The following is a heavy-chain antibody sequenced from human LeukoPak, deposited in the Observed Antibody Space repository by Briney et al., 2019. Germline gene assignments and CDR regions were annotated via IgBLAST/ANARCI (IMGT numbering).Heavy chain of an antibody. CDR1: GYTFTSYD. V-gene: IGHV1-8*03. CDR2: MNPNSGNT. D-gene: IGHD3-10*01. J-gene: IGHJ6*03. Sequence: VASVKVSCKASGYTFTSYDINWVRQATGQGLEWMGWMNPNSGNTGYAQKFQGRVTITRNTSISTAYMELSSLRSDDTAVYYCARGPLRGVILGYYMDVWGKGTTVTVSS. CDR3: ARGPLRGVILGYYMDV.